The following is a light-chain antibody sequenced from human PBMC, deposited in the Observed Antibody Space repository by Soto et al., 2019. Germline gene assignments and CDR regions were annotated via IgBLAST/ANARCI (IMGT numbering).Light chain of an antibody. J-gene: IGKJ1*01. CDR2: AAS. CDR3: QKYNAAPRA. V-gene: IGKV1-27*01. Sequence: DIQMTQSPSSLSASVGDRVTITCRASQGISKYLAWYQQKPGKAPKLLIYAASTLQSGVPSRFSGSGSGTDFTLTISSLQPEDVATYYCQKYNAAPRAFGQRTKVEIK. CDR1: QGISKY.